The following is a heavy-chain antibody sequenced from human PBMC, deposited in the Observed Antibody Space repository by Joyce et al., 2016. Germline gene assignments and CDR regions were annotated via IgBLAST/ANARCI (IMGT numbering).Heavy chain of an antibody. Sequence: QVQLMQSGAEVKKPGASVKVSCRTSGYTFPGNSMHWVRQAPGQGRGWLGWINTNTGGTDYALKFQGRVTLTKDASTRTVYLDLTNLRLDDTAVYYCARDTPGASAGNWGQGTLVTVSS. J-gene: IGHJ4*02. V-gene: IGHV1-2*02. CDR1: GYTFPGNS. CDR2: INTNTGGT. D-gene: IGHD3-10*01. CDR3: ARDTPGASAGN.